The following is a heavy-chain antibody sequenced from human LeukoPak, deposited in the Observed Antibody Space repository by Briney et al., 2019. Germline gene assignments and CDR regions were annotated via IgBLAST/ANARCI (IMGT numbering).Heavy chain of an antibody. CDR3: AREGLAAAVFDP. J-gene: IGHJ5*02. CDR2: ISSSSSYI. Sequence: GGSLRLSCAASGFTFSSYSMNWVRQAPGKGLEWVSSISSSSSYIYYADSVKGRFTISRDNAKNSLYLQMNSLRAEDTAVYYCAREGLAAAVFDPWGQGTLVTVSS. CDR1: GFTFSSYS. D-gene: IGHD6-13*01. V-gene: IGHV3-21*01.